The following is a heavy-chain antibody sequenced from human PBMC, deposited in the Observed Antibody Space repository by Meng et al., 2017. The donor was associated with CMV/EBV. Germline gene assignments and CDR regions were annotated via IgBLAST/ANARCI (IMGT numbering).Heavy chain of an antibody. CDR1: GGTFSSYA. CDR3: ARGGDIVVVPAAFPYYYYGMDV. D-gene: IGHD2-2*01. V-gene: IGHV1-69*10. Sequence: SVKVSCKASGGTFSSYAISWVRQAPGQGLGWMGGIIPILGIANYAQKFQGRVTITADKSTSTAYMELSSLRSEDTAVYYCARGGDIVVVPAAFPYYYYGMDVWGRGTTVTVSS. CDR2: IIPILGIA. J-gene: IGHJ6*02.